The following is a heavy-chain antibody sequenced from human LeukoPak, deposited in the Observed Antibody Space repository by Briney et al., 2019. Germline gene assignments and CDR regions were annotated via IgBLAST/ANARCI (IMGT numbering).Heavy chain of an antibody. J-gene: IGHJ3*02. D-gene: IGHD6-19*01. CDR3: ARAFQWLDAFDI. Sequence: ASVTVSCKASGYTFTGYYMHWVRQAPGQGLEWMGRINPNSGGTNYAQKFQGRVTMTRDTSISIAYMELSRLRSDGTAVYYCARAFQWLDAFDIWGQGTMVTVSS. V-gene: IGHV1-2*06. CDR1: GYTFTGYY. CDR2: INPNSGGT.